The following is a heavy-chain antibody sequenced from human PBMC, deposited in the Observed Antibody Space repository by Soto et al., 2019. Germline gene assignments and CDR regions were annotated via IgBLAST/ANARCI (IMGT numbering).Heavy chain of an antibody. CDR2: ISSSSSYI. CDR1: GFTFSNSL. V-gene: IGHV3-21*01. J-gene: IGHJ4*02. D-gene: IGHD5-18*01. Sequence: GSLRLSCAAYGFTFSNSLMTWVRQAPGKGLEWVSSISSSSSYIYYADSVKGRFTISRDNSKSTLYLQMNSLRAEDTAVYYCASEWRHDGLDYWGQGTLVTVSS. CDR3: ASEWRHDGLDY.